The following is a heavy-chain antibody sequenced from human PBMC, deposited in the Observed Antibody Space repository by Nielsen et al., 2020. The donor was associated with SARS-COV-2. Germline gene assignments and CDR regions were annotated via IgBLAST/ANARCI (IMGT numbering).Heavy chain of an antibody. D-gene: IGHD2/OR15-2a*01. Sequence: GESLKISCAASGFTFSSYGMHWVRQAPGKGLEWVAAVSYDGNNQYYADSVKGRFTISRDNSMNTLYLRMNSLRAEDAAVYFCARDRSIYFYYGMDVWGQGTTVTVSS. CDR1: GFTFSSYG. CDR2: VSYDGNNQ. V-gene: IGHV3-30*19. CDR3: ARDRSIYFYYGMDV. J-gene: IGHJ6*02.